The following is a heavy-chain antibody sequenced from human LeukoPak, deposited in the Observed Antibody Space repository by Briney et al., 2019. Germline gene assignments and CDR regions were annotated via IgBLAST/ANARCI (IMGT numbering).Heavy chain of an antibody. CDR3: ARVGYDILTGDYYFDY. CDR2: TYYRSKWYN. V-gene: IGHV6-1*01. J-gene: IGHJ4*02. D-gene: IGHD3-9*01. Sequence: SQTLSLTCAISGDSVSSNSAAWTWLRQSPSRGLEWLGRTYYRSKWYNDYAVSVKSRITINPDTSKNQFSLQLNSVTPEDTAVYYCARVGYDILTGDYYFDYWGQGTLVTVSS. CDR1: GDSVSSNSAA.